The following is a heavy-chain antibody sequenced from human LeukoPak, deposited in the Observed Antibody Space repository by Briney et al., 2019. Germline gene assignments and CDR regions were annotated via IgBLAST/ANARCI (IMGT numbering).Heavy chain of an antibody. CDR1: GFTLSSYW. V-gene: IGHV3-7*01. CDR3: ARGGAVGDY. CDR2: INQDGSET. J-gene: IGHJ4*02. D-gene: IGHD4-23*01. Sequence: GGSLRLSCAASGFTLSSYWMMWVRQAPGKGLEWVANINQDGSETYYVDSVKGRFTISRDNTKNSLYLQMNSLRAEDTAVYYCARGGAVGDYWGQGTLVTVSS.